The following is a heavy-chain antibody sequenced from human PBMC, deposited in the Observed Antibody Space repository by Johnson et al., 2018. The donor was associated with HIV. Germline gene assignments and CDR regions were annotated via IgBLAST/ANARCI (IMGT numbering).Heavy chain of an antibody. D-gene: IGHD5-12*01. J-gene: IGHJ3*02. CDR2: ISGSGSTL. Sequence: QVQLVESGGGLVKPGGSLRLSCAASGITFSDYYMSWIRQAPGKGLEWVSYISGSGSTLYYADSVKGRFTISRDNAKNSLYLQMNSLRAEDTAVYYCAGVDIVAPGLGAFDIWGQGTMVTVSS. CDR1: GITFSDYY. CDR3: AGVDIVAPGLGAFDI. V-gene: IGHV3-11*04.